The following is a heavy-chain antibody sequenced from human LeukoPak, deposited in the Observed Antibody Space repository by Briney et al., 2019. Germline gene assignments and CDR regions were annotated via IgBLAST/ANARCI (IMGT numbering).Heavy chain of an antibody. CDR1: DDSISDYY. V-gene: IGHV4-59*01. CDR3: TRGAGWLIDY. Sequence: ETLSLTCTVSDDSISDYYRGWIRQPPGKGLEWIGYFHNSGTSTYNPSLKSRVTISADTSKNQFSLKLNPLTTADTAVYYCTRGAGWLIDYWGQGILVTVSS. J-gene: IGHJ4*02. D-gene: IGHD3-16*01. CDR2: FHNSGTS.